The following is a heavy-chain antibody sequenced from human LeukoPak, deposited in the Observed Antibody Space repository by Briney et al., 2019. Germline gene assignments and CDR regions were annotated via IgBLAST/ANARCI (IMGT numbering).Heavy chain of an antibody. J-gene: IGHJ4*02. Sequence: SETPSLNCSVSGDSISSYWWSWIRQPAGKGLEFIGRIYTTGRTNYNPSLKSRVSMSVDTSKNKFSLELRSVTAADTAVYFCARAGYTISSYRFDYWGQGALVTVSS. CDR2: IYTTGRT. CDR3: ARAGYTISSYRFDY. CDR1: GDSISSYW. D-gene: IGHD3-16*02. V-gene: IGHV4-4*07.